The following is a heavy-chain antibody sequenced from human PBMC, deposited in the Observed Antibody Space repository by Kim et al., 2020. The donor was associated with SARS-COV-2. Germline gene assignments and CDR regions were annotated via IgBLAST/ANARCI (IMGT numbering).Heavy chain of an antibody. V-gene: IGHV4-39*01. J-gene: IGHJ4*02. CDR3: YVHRLQAGVDY. CDR2: IYYSGST. D-gene: IGHD4-4*01. Sequence: SETLSLTCTVSGGSISSSSYYWGWIRQPPGKGLEWIGSIYYSGSTYYNPSLKSRVTISVDTSKNQFSLKLSSVTAADTAVYYCYVHRLQAGVDYWGQGTLVTVSS. CDR1: GGSISSSSYY.